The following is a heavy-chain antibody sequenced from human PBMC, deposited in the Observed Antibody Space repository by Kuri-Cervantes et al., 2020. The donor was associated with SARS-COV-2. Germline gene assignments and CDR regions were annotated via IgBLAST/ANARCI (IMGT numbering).Heavy chain of an antibody. V-gene: IGHV1-69*13. J-gene: IGHJ6*02. CDR2: IIPIFGTA. Sequence: SVKVSCKASGGTFSSYAISWVRQAPGQGLEWMGGIIPIFGTANYAQKFQGRVTITADESTSTAYMELSSLRSEDTAVYYCARGGPGYSSSWYLYYYYGMDVWGQGTMVTSP. CDR1: GGTFSSYA. D-gene: IGHD6-13*01. CDR3: ARGGPGYSSSWYLYYYYGMDV.